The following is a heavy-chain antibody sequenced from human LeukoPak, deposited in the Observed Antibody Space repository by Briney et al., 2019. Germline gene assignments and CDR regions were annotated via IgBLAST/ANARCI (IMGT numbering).Heavy chain of an antibody. CDR3: ARVVVVVAATYNWFDP. CDR1: GYTFTSYD. D-gene: IGHD2-15*01. V-gene: IGHV1-8*01. J-gene: IGHJ5*02. Sequence: ASVKVSCKASGYTFTSYDINWVRQATGQGLEWMGWMNPNSGNTGYAQKFQGRVTMTRNTSISTAYMELSSLRSEDTAVYYCARVVVVVAATYNWFDPWGQGTLVTVFS. CDR2: MNPNSGNT.